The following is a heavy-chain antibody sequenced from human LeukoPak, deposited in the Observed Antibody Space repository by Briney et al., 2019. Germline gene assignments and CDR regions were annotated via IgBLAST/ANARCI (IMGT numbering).Heavy chain of an antibody. CDR2: IKSKTDGGTT. CDR1: GFTFSSYW. D-gene: IGHD3-16*01. J-gene: IGHJ4*02. V-gene: IGHV3-15*01. Sequence: GGSLRLSCAASGFTFSSYWMSWVRQAPGKGLEWVGRIKSKTDGGTTDYAAPVKGRFTISRDDSKNTLYLQMNSLKTEDTAVYYCTTDHAITFGGGNDYWGQGTLVTVSS. CDR3: TTDHAITFGGGNDY.